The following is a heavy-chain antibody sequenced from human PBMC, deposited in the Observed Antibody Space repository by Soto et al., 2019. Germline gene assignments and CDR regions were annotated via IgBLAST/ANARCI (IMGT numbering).Heavy chain of an antibody. V-gene: IGHV3-15*07. CDR1: GVTFSDAW. D-gene: IGHD3-22*01. J-gene: IGHJ4*02. Sequence: GGSLRLSCAVSGVTFSDAWMNWVRQAPGKGLEWVGRIKSKTDGGTTDYAAPVKGRFTISRDDSKNTLYLQMNSLKTEDTAVYYCTTDPVTMIVVVPSSGWGQGTLVTVSS. CDR3: TTDPVTMIVVVPSSG. CDR2: IKSKTDGGTT.